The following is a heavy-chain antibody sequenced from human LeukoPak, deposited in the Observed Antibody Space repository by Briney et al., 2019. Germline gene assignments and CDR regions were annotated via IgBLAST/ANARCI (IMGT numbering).Heavy chain of an antibody. V-gene: IGHV3-23*01. CDR1: GFRFSTNP. CDR3: VKEHVDRAFTRSFEI. J-gene: IGHJ3*02. D-gene: IGHD3-3*02. CDR2: ISPDKT. Sequence: GGSLRLSCAASGFRFSTNPMSWVRQAPGKGLEWVSAISPDKTYYADSVKGRLTISRDNYKNTVDLHMSSPRAEDTAIYYCVKEHVDRAFTRSFEIWGQGIVVTVSS.